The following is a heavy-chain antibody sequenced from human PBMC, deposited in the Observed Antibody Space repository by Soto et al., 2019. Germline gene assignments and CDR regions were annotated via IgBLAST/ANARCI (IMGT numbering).Heavy chain of an antibody. CDR2: IIPILGIA. D-gene: IGHD4-17*01. CDR3: ARVRDYGDYRWFDD. CDR1: GGTFSSYT. J-gene: IGHJ4*02. Sequence: GASVKVSCKASGGTFSSYTISWVRQAPGQGLEWMGRIIPILGIANYAQKFQGRVTITADKSTSTAYMELSSLRSEDTAVYYCARVRDYGDYRWFDDWGQGTLVTVAS. V-gene: IGHV1-69*02.